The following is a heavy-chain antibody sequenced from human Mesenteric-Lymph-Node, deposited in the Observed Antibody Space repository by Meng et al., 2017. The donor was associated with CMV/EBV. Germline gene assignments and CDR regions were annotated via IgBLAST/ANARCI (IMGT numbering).Heavy chain of an antibody. CDR2: IRSKAYGGTT. CDR3: ARDLSGNYDWMGY. J-gene: IGHJ4*02. CDR1: GFTFGDYA. D-gene: IGHD1-26*01. Sequence: GGSLRLSCTASGFTFGDYAMSWVRQAPGKGLEWVGFIRSKAYGGTTEYAASVKGRFTISRDDSKSIAYLQMNSLKTEDTAVYFCARDLSGNYDWMGYWGQGTLVTVSS. V-gene: IGHV3-49*04.